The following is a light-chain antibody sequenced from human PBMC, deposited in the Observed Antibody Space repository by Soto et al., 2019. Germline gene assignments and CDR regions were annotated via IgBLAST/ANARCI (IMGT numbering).Light chain of an antibody. J-gene: IGKJ3*01. Sequence: EIVLTQSPGTLSLSPGERATLSCRASESVSTSYLAWYQQSPGQAPRLLIYVASTSATGIPARLSGSGSGTEFTLTISSLQSELFAVYYCQQYGTSTGTFGPGTKVDI. CDR1: ESVSTSY. V-gene: IGKV3-20*01. CDR3: QQYGTSTGT. CDR2: VAS.